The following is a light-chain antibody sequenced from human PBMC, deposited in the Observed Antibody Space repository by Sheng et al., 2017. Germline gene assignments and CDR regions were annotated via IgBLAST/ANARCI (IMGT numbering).Light chain of an antibody. CDR1: SSDVGGYNY. J-gene: IGLJ3*02. Sequence: QSALTQPASVSGSPGQSITISCTGTSSDVGGYNYVSWYQQHPGKAPKALIFDVSNRPSGVSNRFSGSKSGNTASLTISGLQAEDEADYYCMSHSSSYTGVXGGGTKLTVL. V-gene: IGLV2-14*03. CDR3: MSHSSSYTGV. CDR2: DVS.